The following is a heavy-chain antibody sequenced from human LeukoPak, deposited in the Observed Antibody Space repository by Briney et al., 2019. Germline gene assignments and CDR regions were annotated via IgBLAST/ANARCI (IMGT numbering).Heavy chain of an antibody. CDR1: GFTFSSYG. J-gene: IGHJ4*02. Sequence: GGSLRLSCAASGFTFSSYGMHRVRQAPGKGLEWVAFIRYDGSNKYYADSVKGRFTISRDNSKNTLYLQMNSLRAEDTAVYYCAKDAPNYGGNDRFDYWGQGTLVTVSS. CDR3: AKDAPNYGGNDRFDY. CDR2: IRYDGSNK. D-gene: IGHD4-23*01. V-gene: IGHV3-30*02.